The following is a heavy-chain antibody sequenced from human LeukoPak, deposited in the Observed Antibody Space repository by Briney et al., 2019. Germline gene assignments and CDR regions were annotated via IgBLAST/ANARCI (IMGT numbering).Heavy chain of an antibody. Sequence: GGSLRLSCAAPGFTFSSYAMSWVRQAPGKGLERVSAISGSGGSTSYADSVKGRFTSSRENSKNTMYLQMNSLRAEDTAVYYCAKGRSQLLISWFDPWGQGTLVTVSS. CDR2: ISGSGGST. CDR3: AKGRSQLLISWFDP. D-gene: IGHD2-2*01. J-gene: IGHJ5*02. V-gene: IGHV3-23*01. CDR1: GFTFSSYA.